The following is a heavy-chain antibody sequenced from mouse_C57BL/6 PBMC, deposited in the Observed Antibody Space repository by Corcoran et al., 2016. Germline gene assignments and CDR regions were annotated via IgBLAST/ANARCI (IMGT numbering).Heavy chain of an antibody. Sequence: EVQLPQSGPELVKPGASVKISFKASGYTFTDYYMNWVKQSHGKSLEWIGDINPNNGGTSYNQKFKGKATLTVDKSSSTAYMELRSLTSEDSAVYYCAKRLFDYAMDYWGQGTSVTVSS. CDR1: GYTFTDYY. J-gene: IGHJ4*01. CDR3: AKRLFDYAMDY. V-gene: IGHV1-26*01. CDR2: INPNNGGT.